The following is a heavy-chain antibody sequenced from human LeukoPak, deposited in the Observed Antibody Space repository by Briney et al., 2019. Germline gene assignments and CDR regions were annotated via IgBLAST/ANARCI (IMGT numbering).Heavy chain of an antibody. V-gene: IGHV3-23*01. D-gene: IGHD2-2*01. CDR2: ISGSGGST. Sequence: PGGSLRLSCAASGFTFSSYAMSWVRQAPGKGLEWVSAISGSGGSTYYAGSVKGRFTISRDNSKNTLYLQMNSLRAEDTAVYYCAKLPTNFPKSTIDYWGQGTLVTVSS. CDR1: GFTFSSYA. CDR3: AKLPTNFPKSTIDY. J-gene: IGHJ4*02.